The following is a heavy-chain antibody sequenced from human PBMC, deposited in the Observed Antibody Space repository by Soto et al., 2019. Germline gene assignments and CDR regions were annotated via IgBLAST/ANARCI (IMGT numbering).Heavy chain of an antibody. J-gene: IGHJ6*02. CDR1: GGTFSSYA. D-gene: IGHD4-4*01. CDR3: ARVVMTTVTASYYYGMDV. Sequence: QVQLVQSGAEVKKPGSSVTVSCKASGGTFSSYAISWVRQAPGQGLEWMGRIIPFIGTANYAQKFQGRVTITADESAITAYMELTSLRAEDTAVYYCARVVMTTVTASYYYGMDVWGQGTTVTVSS. V-gene: IGHV1-69*18. CDR2: IIPFIGTA.